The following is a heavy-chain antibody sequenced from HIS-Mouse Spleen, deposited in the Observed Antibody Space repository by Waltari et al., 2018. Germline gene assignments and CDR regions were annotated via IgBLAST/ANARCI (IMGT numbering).Heavy chain of an antibody. V-gene: IGHV4-39*07. J-gene: IGHJ2*01. CDR3: AREIPYSSSWYDWYFDL. CDR2: INYSGST. CDR1: GGSISSSSYY. D-gene: IGHD6-13*01. Sequence: QLQLQESGPGLVKPSETLSLTCTVSGGSISSSSYYWGWIRQPPGKGLGWIGDINYSGSTYDNPSLKSRVTISVDTSKNQFSLKLSSVTAADTAVYYCAREIPYSSSWYDWYFDLWGRGTLVTVSS.